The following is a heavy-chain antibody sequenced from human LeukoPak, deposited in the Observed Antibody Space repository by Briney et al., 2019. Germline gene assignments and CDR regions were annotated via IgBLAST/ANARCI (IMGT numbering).Heavy chain of an antibody. CDR3: ARDGCSSTSCSDY. CDR2: FSGSGGST. J-gene: IGHJ4*02. CDR1: GFTFSSYA. D-gene: IGHD2-2*01. V-gene: IGHV3-23*01. Sequence: GGSLRLSCAASGFTFSSYAMSWVRQAPGKGLECISGFSGSGGSTYYADSVKGRFTISRDNSKNTLYLQMNSLRADDTAVYYCARDGCSSTSCSDYWGQGTLVTVSS.